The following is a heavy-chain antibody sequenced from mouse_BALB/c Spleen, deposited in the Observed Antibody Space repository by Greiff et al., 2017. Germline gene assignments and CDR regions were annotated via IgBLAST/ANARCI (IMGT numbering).Heavy chain of an antibody. CDR3: ASGPDAWFAY. J-gene: IGHJ3*01. D-gene: IGHD2-3*01. V-gene: IGHV14-1*02. CDR1: GFNIKDYY. Sequence: EVQVVESGAELVRPGALVKLSCKASGFNIKDYYMHWVKQRPEQGLEWIGWIDPENGNTIYDPKFQGKASITADTSSNTAYLQLSSLTSEDTAVYYCASGPDAWFAYWGQGTLVTVSA. CDR2: IDPENGNT.